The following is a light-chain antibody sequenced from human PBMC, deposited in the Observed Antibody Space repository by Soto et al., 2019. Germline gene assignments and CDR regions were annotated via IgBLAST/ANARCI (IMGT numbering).Light chain of an antibody. CDR3: QQYNNWPIT. CDR1: QSVSSN. J-gene: IGKJ5*01. CDR2: GAS. V-gene: IGKV3D-15*01. Sequence: EIVMTQSPATLSVSLGERATLSCRASQSVSSNLAWYQLKPGQAPRLLIYGASSRATGIPDRFSGSGSGTDFTLTISRLEPEDFAVYYCQQYNNWPITFGQGTRLEI.